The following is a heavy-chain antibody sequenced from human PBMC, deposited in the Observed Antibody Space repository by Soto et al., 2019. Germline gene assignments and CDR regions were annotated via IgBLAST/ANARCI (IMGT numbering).Heavy chain of an antibody. V-gene: IGHV1-2*02. CDR1: AYAFTGYC. CDR2: SNPNSGGT. CDR3: AIDVLERQLEPYYYSGMAV. J-gene: IGHJ6*04. D-gene: IGHD6-13*01. Sequence: VTASSRAAAYAFTGYCMYWLRQSPEQGREWMGWSNPNSGGTNYAQKFQGSVTMARDTSISTAYMELSRLRSDDTAVYYCAIDVLERQLEPYYYSGMAVWGKGTTVPVS.